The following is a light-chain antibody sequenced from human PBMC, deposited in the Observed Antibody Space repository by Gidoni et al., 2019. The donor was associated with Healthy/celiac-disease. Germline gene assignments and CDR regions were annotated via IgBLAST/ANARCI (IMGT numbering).Light chain of an antibody. CDR3: QAWDSSTHVV. J-gene: IGLJ2*01. CDR2: QDS. V-gene: IGLV3-1*01. CDR1: KLGDKS. Sequence: SYDLPPPPSPSVSPGQTASINCSGDKLGDKSACGYQQKTGQSPVLVIYQDSKRPLGIPERCSGSNSGNTATLTISGTQAMDEADYDCQAWDSSTHVVFGGGTKLTVL.